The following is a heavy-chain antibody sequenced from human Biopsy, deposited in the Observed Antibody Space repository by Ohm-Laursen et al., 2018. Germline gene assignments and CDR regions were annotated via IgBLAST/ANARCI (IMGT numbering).Heavy chain of an antibody. CDR1: GVTFDTYA. J-gene: IGHJ3*01. V-gene: IGHV1-69*13. Sequence: SVKVSCKASGVTFDTYAFGWVRQAPGHGLEWMGGRIPYFNTIYYARNFQDRAVITSDRSARTTDMQLSGLRPDDTAVYYCVGGQRGPPIGVTVPGDAFDLWGPGTMVTVSP. D-gene: IGHD2/OR15-2a*01. CDR2: RIPYFNTI. CDR3: VGGQRGPPIGVTVPGDAFDL.